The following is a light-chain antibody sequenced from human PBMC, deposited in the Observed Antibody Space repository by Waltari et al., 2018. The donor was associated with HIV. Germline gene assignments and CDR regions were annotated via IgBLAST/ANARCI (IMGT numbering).Light chain of an antibody. CDR3: QQRSYSIT. CDR2: DAS. Sequence: EIVLTQSPATLSLSPGERSTLSCMASPSISSYLAWYHQKPGQAPRLLIYDASNRATGIPARFSGSGSGTDFTLTISSLEPEDFAVYYCQQRSYSITFGQGTRLEIK. J-gene: IGKJ5*01. V-gene: IGKV3-11*01. CDR1: PSISSY.